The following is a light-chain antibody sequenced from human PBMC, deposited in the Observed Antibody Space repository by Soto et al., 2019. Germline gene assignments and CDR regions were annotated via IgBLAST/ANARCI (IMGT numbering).Light chain of an antibody. V-gene: IGLV2-14*01. J-gene: IGLJ2*01. CDR1: SSDVGGYNY. CDR3: SSYTSSSTLVV. CDR2: DVS. Sequence: QSALTQPASVSGSPGQSITISCTGTSSDVGGYNYVSWYQQHPGKAPKLMIYDVSNRPTGVSNRFSGSYSGNTASLTISGLQAEDEADYYCSSYTSSSTLVVFGGGTKLTVL.